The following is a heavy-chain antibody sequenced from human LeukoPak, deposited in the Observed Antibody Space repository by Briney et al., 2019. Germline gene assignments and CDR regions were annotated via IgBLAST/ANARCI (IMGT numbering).Heavy chain of an antibody. Sequence: GGSPRLSCAAPGFTFIRYAMHWVRQAPGKGLQFVSAISTGGGSTSYANSVRGRFTISRDNSKNTLHLQMGSLRAEDMAVYYCARDDGGYGSGSHYYFYSMDVWGQGTTVTVSS. CDR2: ISTGGGST. CDR1: GFTFIRYA. D-gene: IGHD3-10*01. J-gene: IGHJ6*02. CDR3: ARDDGGYGSGSHYYFYSMDV. V-gene: IGHV3-64*01.